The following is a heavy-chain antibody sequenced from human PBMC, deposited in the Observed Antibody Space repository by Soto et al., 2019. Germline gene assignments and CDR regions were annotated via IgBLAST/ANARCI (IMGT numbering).Heavy chain of an antibody. CDR3: TTGLTRDCSSTSCYGGENWFDP. Sequence: EVQLVESGGGLVKPGGSLRLSCAASGFTFSNAWMNWVRQAPGKGLEWVGRIKSKTDGGTTDYAAPVKGRFTISRDDSKNTLYLQMNSLKTEDTAVYYCTTGLTRDCSSTSCYGGENWFDPWGQGTLVTVSS. CDR1: GFTFSNAW. V-gene: IGHV3-15*07. CDR2: IKSKTDGGTT. D-gene: IGHD2-2*01. J-gene: IGHJ5*02.